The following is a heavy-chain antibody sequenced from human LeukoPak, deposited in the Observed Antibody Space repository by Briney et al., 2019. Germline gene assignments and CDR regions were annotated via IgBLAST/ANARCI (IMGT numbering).Heavy chain of an antibody. CDR1: GFTFSSYV. V-gene: IGHV3-23*01. J-gene: IGHJ1*01. CDR2: ISGSGGST. Sequence: PGGSLRLSCAASGFTFSSYVMSWVRQAPGKGLEWVSAISGSGGSTYYADSVKGRFTISRDNSKNTLYLQMNSLRAEDTAVYYCAKPYSSSIRYFQHWGQGTLVTVSS. CDR3: AKPYSSSIRYFQH. D-gene: IGHD6-6*01.